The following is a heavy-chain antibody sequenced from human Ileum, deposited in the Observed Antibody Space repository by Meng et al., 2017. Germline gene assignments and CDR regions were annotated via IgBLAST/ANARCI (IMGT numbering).Heavy chain of an antibody. CDR1: GGSVSSASYY. V-gene: IGHV4-61*01. J-gene: IGHJ4*02. CDR3: ARFYGSGTFEVHDY. D-gene: IGHD3-10*01. Sequence: VVLQESGPGLVGASETLSLTCNVSGGSVSSASYYWSWIRQPPGKGLEWIGLIHYSGSRNYTPSLKSRVTMSVDTSKNQVSLRLTSVTAADTAVYYCARFYGSGTFEVHDYWGQGTLVTVSS. CDR2: IHYSGSR.